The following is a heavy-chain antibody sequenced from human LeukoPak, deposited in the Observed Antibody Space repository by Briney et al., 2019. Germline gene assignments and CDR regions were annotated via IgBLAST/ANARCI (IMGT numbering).Heavy chain of an antibody. CDR3: ARVVDYGGNLPAFDI. Sequence: ASVKVSCKASGGTFSSYAISRVRQAPGQGLEWMGGIIPIFGTANYAQKFQGRVTITADESTSTAYMELSSLRSEDTAVYYCARVVDYGGNLPAFDIWGQGTMVTVSS. CDR1: GGTFSSYA. D-gene: IGHD4-23*01. V-gene: IGHV1-69*13. J-gene: IGHJ3*02. CDR2: IIPIFGTA.